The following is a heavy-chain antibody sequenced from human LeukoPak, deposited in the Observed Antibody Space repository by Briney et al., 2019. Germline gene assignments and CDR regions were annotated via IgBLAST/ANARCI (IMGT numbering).Heavy chain of an antibody. V-gene: IGHV3-21*06. J-gene: IGHJ3*02. CDR1: GFTFSSYS. D-gene: IGHD1-26*01. Sequence: GGSLRLSCAASGFTFSSYSMNWVRQAPGKGLEWVSSISSSSSYIYYADSVSGQFTISRDNAEHLLFLQMNSLRAEDTAVYYCARKAQTGSHSGPFDIWGQGTLVTVSS. CDR2: ISSSSSYI. CDR3: ARKAQTGSHSGPFDI.